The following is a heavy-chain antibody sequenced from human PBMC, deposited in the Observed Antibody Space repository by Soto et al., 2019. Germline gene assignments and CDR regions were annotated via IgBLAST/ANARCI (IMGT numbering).Heavy chain of an antibody. CDR3: ARVRRIAAAGTWFDY. J-gene: IGHJ4*02. CDR1: GGSISSYY. D-gene: IGHD6-13*01. CDR2: IHYSGST. Sequence: SETLSLTCTVSGGSISSYYWSWIRQPPGKGLEWIGYIHYSGSTNYNPSLKSRVTISVDTSKNQFSLKLSSVTAADTAVYYCARVRRIAAAGTWFDYWGQGTLVTVS. V-gene: IGHV4-59*01.